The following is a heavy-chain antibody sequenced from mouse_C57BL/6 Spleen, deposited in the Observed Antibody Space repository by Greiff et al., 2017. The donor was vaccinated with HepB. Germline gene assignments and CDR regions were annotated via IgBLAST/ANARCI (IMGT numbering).Heavy chain of an antibody. D-gene: IGHD1-1*01. CDR2: IYPGDGDT. CDR1: GYAFSSSW. CDR3: ARERNYYGSSYWYFDV. Sequence: VQLQQSGPELVKPGASVKISCKASGYAFSSSWMNWVKQRPGKGLEWIGRIYPGDGDTNYNGKFKGKATLTADKSSSTAYMQLSSLTSEDSAVYFCARERNYYGSSYWYFDVWGTGTTVTVSS. V-gene: IGHV1-82*01. J-gene: IGHJ1*03.